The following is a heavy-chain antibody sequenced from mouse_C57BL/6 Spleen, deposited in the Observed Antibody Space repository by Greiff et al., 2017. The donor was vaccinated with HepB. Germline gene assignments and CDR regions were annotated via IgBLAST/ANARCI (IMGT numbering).Heavy chain of an antibody. CDR3: TALYYDYEDHWYFDV. J-gene: IGHJ1*03. V-gene: IGHV6-3*01. D-gene: IGHD2-4*01. CDR1: GFTFSNYW. Sequence: EVQLQQSGGGLVQPGGSMKLSCVASGFTFSNYWMNWVRQSPEKGLEWVAQIRLKSDNYETHYAESVKGRFTISRDDSKSSVYLQMNNLRAEDTGIYYCTALYYDYEDHWYFDVWGTGTTVTVSS. CDR2: IRLKSDNYET.